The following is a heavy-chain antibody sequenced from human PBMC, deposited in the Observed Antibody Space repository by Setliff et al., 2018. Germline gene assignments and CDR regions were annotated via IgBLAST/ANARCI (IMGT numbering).Heavy chain of an antibody. J-gene: IGHJ3*01. CDR1: GGSISSYY. CDR2: IYHSGSA. V-gene: IGHV4-59*06. Sequence: PSETLSLTCTVSGGSISSYYWSWIRQPAGKGLEWIAYIYHSGSAYYNPSLKSRVTMSVDTSKNQFSLHLTSVTAADTAVYYCAREVGTSTSSDAFDVWGQGMMVTVSS. CDR3: AREVGTSTSSDAFDV. D-gene: IGHD1-26*01.